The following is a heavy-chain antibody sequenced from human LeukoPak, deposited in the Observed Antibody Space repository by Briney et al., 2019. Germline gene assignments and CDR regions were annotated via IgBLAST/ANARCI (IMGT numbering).Heavy chain of an antibody. D-gene: IGHD3-3*01. J-gene: IGHJ6*02. V-gene: IGHV3-30-3*01. CDR3: ARGTSYYYYGMDV. CDR1: GFTFSSHA. Sequence: PGRSLRLSCAASGFTFSSHAMHWVRQAPGKGLEWVAIISYDGNNEYNADSVKGRFTISRDNSKNTLYLQVNSLRAEDTAVYCCARGTSYYYYGMDVWGQGTTATVSS. CDR2: ISYDGNNE.